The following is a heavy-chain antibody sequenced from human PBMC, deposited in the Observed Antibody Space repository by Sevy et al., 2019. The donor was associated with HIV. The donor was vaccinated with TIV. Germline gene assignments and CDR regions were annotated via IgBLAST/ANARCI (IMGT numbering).Heavy chain of an antibody. J-gene: IGHJ4*02. D-gene: IGHD4-17*01. CDR2: IKNDKSEI. CDR3: ARYGYDDYVRTLNY. CDR1: GFTFSSYW. V-gene: IGHV3-7*01. Sequence: GGSLRLSCAASGFTFSSYWMSWVRQAPGKGLEWVANIKNDKSEIYYIDSVKGRFTISRDNAKNSLYLQMDSLRAEDTAVYYCARYGYDDYVRTLNYWGQGTLVTVSS.